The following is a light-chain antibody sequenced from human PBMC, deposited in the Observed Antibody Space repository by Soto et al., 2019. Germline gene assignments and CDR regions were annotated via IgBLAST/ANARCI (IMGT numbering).Light chain of an antibody. CDR3: SSYPTSSTV. V-gene: IGLV2-14*01. CDR1: SSDVGGYNY. Sequence: QSALTQPASVSGSPGQSITISCTGTSSDVGGYNYVSWYQQHPGKAPKLMIYEVSNRPSGVSNRFSGSKSGNTASLTISGLQAEDEADYYCSSYPTSSTVFGGGAKVTV. J-gene: IGLJ2*01. CDR2: EVS.